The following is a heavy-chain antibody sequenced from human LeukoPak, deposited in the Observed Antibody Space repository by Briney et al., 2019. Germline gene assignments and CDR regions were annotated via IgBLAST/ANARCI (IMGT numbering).Heavy chain of an antibody. J-gene: IGHJ5*02. Sequence: PSQTLSLTCTVSGGSISSGDYYWSWIPQPPGKGLGWIGSIYYSGSTYYNPSLKVRVTISVDTSKNPFPLKLRPGTAADTAVYYCAKTYFYNWFDPWGQGTLVTVSS. CDR3: AKTYFYNWFDP. V-gene: IGHV4-30-4*08. D-gene: IGHD2/OR15-2a*01. CDR2: IYYSGST. CDR1: GGSISSGDYY.